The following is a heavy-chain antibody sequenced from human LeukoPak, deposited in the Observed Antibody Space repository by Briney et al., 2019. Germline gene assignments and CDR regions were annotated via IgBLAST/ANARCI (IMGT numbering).Heavy chain of an antibody. V-gene: IGHV3-21*01. CDR1: GFTFSSYS. Sequence: GGSLRLSCAASGFTFSSYSMNWVRQAPGKGLEWVSSISGSSSYIYYADSVKGRFTISRDNAKNSLYLQMNSLRAEDTAVYYCAREVATILRFDPWGQGTLVTVSS. CDR3: AREVATILRFDP. D-gene: IGHD5-12*01. J-gene: IGHJ5*02. CDR2: ISGSSSYI.